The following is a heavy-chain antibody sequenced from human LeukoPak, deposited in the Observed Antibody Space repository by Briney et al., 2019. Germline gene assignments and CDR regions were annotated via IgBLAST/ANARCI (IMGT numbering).Heavy chain of an antibody. CDR1: GFTFSSYS. CDR3: ARNEWELVTY. Sequence: GGSLRLSCAASGFTFSSYSMSWVRQAPGKGLEWVSYISSSSSAMYYADSMKGRFTISRDKAKNSLYLQMNSLRADDTAIYYCARNEWELVTYWGQGTLVTVSS. V-gene: IGHV3-48*01. D-gene: IGHD1-26*01. CDR2: ISSSSSAM. J-gene: IGHJ4*02.